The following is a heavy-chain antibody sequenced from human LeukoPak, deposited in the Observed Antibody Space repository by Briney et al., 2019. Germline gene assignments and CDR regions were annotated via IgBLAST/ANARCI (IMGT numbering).Heavy chain of an antibody. J-gene: IGHJ4*02. D-gene: IGHD3-3*01. V-gene: IGHV1-18*01. CDR2: INPYNGNT. CDR3: ARTGSTAFGVIIIREFDF. Sequence: ASVKVSCKASGYTFTSYGLSWVRQAPGQGLDWMGWINPYNGNTEYAQKLQGRVTMTTDTSTTTVYMELRSLKSDDTAVYYCARTGSTAFGVIIIREFDFWGQGTLVTVSS. CDR1: GYTFTSYG.